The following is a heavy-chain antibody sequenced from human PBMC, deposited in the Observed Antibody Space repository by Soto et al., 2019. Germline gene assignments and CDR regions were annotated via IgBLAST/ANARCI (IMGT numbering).Heavy chain of an antibody. Sequence: EVQVVESGGGLVQPGGSLRLSCAGSGFTFGRHWMTWVRQAPGKGLEWVANIKEDGSEIYYVDSVKGRFTISRDNAKDSTNLQMDRVGAEDTALYYCGRDTYGDNGQVVDYWGQGTLVTVSS. CDR2: IKEDGSEI. CDR3: GRDTYGDNGQVVDY. V-gene: IGHV3-7*01. D-gene: IGHD4-17*01. CDR1: GFTFGRHW. J-gene: IGHJ4*02.